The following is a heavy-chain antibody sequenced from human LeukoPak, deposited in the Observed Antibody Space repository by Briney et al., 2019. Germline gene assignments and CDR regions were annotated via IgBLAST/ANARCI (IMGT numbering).Heavy chain of an antibody. V-gene: IGHV4-59*01. Sequence: SETLSLTCTVSGGSISSYYWSWIRQPPGKGLEWIGYIYYSGSTNYNPSLESRVTISVDTSKNQFSLKLSSVTAADTAVYYCARVPTMVRGVPPNWFDPWGQGTLVTVSS. D-gene: IGHD3-10*01. CDR3: ARVPTMVRGVPPNWFDP. CDR2: IYYSGST. J-gene: IGHJ5*02. CDR1: GGSISSYY.